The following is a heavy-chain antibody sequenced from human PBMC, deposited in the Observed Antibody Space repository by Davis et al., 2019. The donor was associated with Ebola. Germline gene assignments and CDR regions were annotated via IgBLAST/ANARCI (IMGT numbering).Heavy chain of an antibody. V-gene: IGHV4-34*01. D-gene: IGHD2-2*01. CDR3: RFCTTTSCHPNWFDP. CDR2: VSHTGNT. Sequence: MPGGSLRLSFPFSGGPFSGSYWSWIRQPPGKGLEWIGEVSHTGNTNYNPSLKSRVTISVDTSRNQFYLKLTSVTAADTAVYYCRFCTTTSCHPNWFDPWGQGTLVTVSS. CDR1: GGPFSGSY. J-gene: IGHJ5*02.